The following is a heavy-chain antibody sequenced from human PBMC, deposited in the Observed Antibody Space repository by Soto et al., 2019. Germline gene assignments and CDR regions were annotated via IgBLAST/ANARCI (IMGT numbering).Heavy chain of an antibody. J-gene: IGHJ4*02. CDR3: AKGPDYGDPDY. CDR2: ISYDGSNK. D-gene: IGHD4-17*01. Sequence: PGGSLRLSCAASGFTFSSYGMHWVRQAPGKGLEWVAVISYDGSNKYYADSVKGRFTISRDNSKNTLYLQMNSLRAEDTAVYYCAKGPDYGDPDYWGQGTLVTVSS. V-gene: IGHV3-30*18. CDR1: GFTFSSYG.